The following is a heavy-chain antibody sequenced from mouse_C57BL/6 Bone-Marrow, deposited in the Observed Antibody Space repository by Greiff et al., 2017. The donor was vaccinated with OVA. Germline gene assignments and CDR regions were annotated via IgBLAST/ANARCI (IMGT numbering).Heavy chain of an antibody. D-gene: IGHD1-1*01. V-gene: IGHV14-4*01. CDR2: IDPENGDT. CDR1: GFTIKDDY. Sequence: VQLQQSGAELVRPGASVKLSCTASGFTIKDDYMHWVKQRPEQGLEWIGWIDPENGDTEYASKFQGKATITEDTSSNTAYLQLSSLTSEDTAVYYCATVVADYWGQGTTLTVSS. J-gene: IGHJ2*01. CDR3: ATVVADY.